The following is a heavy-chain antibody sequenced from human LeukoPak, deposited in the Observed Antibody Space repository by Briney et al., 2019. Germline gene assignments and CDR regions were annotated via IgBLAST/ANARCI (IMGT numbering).Heavy chain of an antibody. Sequence: NPSETLSLTCAVSGGSISSGGYSWSWIRQPPGKGLEWIGYIYHSGSTYYNPSLKSRVTISVDRSKNQFSLKLGSVTAADTAVYYCAKGPFVVVPAAMPDWGFDPWGQGTLVTVSS. D-gene: IGHD2-2*01. V-gene: IGHV4-30-2*01. CDR1: GGSISSGGYS. CDR2: IYHSGST. CDR3: AKGPFVVVPAAMPDWGFDP. J-gene: IGHJ5*02.